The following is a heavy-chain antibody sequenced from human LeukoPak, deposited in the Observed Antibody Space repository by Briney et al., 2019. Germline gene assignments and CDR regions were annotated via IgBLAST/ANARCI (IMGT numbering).Heavy chain of an antibody. D-gene: IGHD6-13*01. Sequence: SETLSLTCAVYGGSFSGYYWSWIRQPPGKGLEWIGEINHSGSTNYNPSLKSRVTISVDTSKNQFSLKLSSVTAADTAVYYCARALAQLEYFDYWGQGTLVTVSS. J-gene: IGHJ4*02. CDR2: INHSGST. CDR3: ARALAQLEYFDY. CDR1: GGSFSGYY. V-gene: IGHV4-34*01.